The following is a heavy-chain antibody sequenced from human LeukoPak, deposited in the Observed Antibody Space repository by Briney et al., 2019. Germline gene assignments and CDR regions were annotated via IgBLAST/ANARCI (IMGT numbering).Heavy chain of an antibody. CDR2: TFYSGST. D-gene: IGHD3-10*01. CDR1: GDSISSSSYY. Sequence: SETLSLTCTVSGDSISSSSYYWDWIRQPPGKGLEWIGSTFYSGSTYYNPSLKSRVTISVDTSKNQFSLNLSSVTAADTAVYYCARGVREKNRGFLLYYYYYYMDVWGKGTTVAISS. J-gene: IGHJ6*03. V-gene: IGHV4-39*07. CDR3: ARGVREKNRGFLLYYYYYYMDV.